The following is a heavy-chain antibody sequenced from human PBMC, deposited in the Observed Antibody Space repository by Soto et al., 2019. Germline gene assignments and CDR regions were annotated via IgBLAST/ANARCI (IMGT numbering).Heavy chain of an antibody. V-gene: IGHV4-59*01. D-gene: IGHD3-10*01. Sequence: SDPLSLTCRVAWGSRSSYDWGLIRQPPGKGVEWIGYIYYSGSTNYNPSLKSRVTISVDTSKNQFSLKLSSVTAADTAVYYCARVLITMVRGEKYYYGMDVWGQGTTVTVSS. J-gene: IGHJ6*02. CDR1: WGSRSSYD. CDR3: ARVLITMVRGEKYYYGMDV. CDR2: IYYSGST.